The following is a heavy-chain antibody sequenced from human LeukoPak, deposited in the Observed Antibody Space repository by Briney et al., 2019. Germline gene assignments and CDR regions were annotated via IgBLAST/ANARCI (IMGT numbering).Heavy chain of an antibody. CDR1: GFIFSYYW. D-gene: IGHD3-16*01. V-gene: IGHV3-7*01. CDR2: IKEDGSDK. J-gene: IGHJ4*02. CDR3: ARYDGGVAIDY. Sequence: PGGSLRLSRAASGFIFSYYWMSWVRQAPGKGLEWVANIKEDGSDKYYVDSVKGRFTISRHNAENSLYLQMNSLRAEDTAVYYCARYDGGVAIDYWGQGTLVTVSS.